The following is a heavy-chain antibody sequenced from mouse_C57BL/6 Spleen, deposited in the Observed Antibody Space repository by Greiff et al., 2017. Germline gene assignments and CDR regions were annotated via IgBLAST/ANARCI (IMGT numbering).Heavy chain of an antibody. CDR3: ARRGTAQARYAMDY. D-gene: IGHD3-2*02. Sequence: EVQLQQSGPELVKPGASVKISCKASGYSFTDSHMNWVKQSNGKSLEWIGVINPNYGTTSYNQKFKGKATLTVDQASSTAYMQLNSRTSADSAVYDCARRGTAQARYAMDYWGQGTSVTVSS. J-gene: IGHJ4*01. V-gene: IGHV1-39*01. CDR1: GYSFTDSH. CDR2: INPNYGTT.